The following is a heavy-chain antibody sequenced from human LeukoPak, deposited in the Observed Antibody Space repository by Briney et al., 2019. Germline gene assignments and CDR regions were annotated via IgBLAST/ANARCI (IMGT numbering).Heavy chain of an antibody. CDR2: ISGSSRTM. V-gene: IGHV3-48*04. CDR1: GFTFSTYS. CDR3: ASFVEGYCSSTSCYRRGYYFDY. D-gene: IGHD2-2*02. Sequence: GGSLRLSCAASGFTFSTYSMNWVRQAPGKGLEWVSYISGSSRTMYYTDSVRGRFTISRDNAENSLYLQMNSLRAEDTAVYYCASFVEGYCSSTSCYRRGYYFDYWGQGTLVTVSS. J-gene: IGHJ4*02.